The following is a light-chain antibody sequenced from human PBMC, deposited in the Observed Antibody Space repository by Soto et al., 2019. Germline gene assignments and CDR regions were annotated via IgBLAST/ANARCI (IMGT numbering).Light chain of an antibody. CDR2: DVS. Sequence: QSALTQPASVSGSPGQSITISCTGTGSDYVSWYQQHPGKAPRLIIYDVSDRPSGVSNRFSGSKSGNTASLTISGLQAEDEAHYYCCSYKASSVLFGGGTQLT. CDR1: GSDY. J-gene: IGLJ2*01. CDR3: CSYKASSVL. V-gene: IGLV2-14*03.